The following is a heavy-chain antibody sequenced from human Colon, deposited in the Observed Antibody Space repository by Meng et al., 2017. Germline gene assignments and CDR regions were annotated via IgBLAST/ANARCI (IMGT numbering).Heavy chain of an antibody. J-gene: IGHJ4*02. V-gene: IGHV4-61*01. D-gene: IGHD3-16*02. Sequence: QVQLQEQGPGLVRPSETLSLTCTVSGGSVSSGSYYWSWIRQPPGKGLEWIGYIYYSGSTNYNPSLKSRVTISVDTSKNQFSLKLSSVTAADTAVYYCARGMTNGITFGGVIVNWGQGTLVTVSS. CDR2: IYYSGST. CDR1: GGSVSSGSYY. CDR3: ARGMTNGITFGGVIVN.